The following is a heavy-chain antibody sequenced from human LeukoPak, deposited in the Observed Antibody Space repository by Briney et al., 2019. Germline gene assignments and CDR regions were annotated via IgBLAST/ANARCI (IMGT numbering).Heavy chain of an antibody. J-gene: IGHJ3*02. V-gene: IGHV4-39*07. CDR3: ARASVSTIFGVVIEAFDI. CDR2: IYYSGST. CDR1: GGSISSSSYY. D-gene: IGHD3-3*01. Sequence: SSETLSLTCTVSGGSISSSSYYWGWIRQPPGKGLEWIGSIYYSGSTYYNPSLKSRVIISVDTSKNQFSLKLSSVTAADTAVYYCARASVSTIFGVVIEAFDIWGQGTMVTVSS.